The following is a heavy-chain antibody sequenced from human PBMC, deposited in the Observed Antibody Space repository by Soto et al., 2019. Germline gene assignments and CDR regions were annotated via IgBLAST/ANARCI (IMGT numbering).Heavy chain of an antibody. CDR2: INAGNGNT. CDR1: GYTFSNYG. J-gene: IGHJ4*02. V-gene: IGHV1-3*01. Sequence: ASVKVSCKASGYTFSNYGIHWVLQAPGERLEWMGLINAGNGNTKYSQKFQGRVTLTRDTSASTAYMELSSLRSEDTATYYCARDLAYGGPFDYWGQGTLVTVSS. D-gene: IGHD4-17*01. CDR3: ARDLAYGGPFDY.